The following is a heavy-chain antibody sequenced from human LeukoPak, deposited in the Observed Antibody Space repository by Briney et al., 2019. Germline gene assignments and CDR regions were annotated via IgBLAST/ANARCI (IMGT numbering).Heavy chain of an antibody. J-gene: IGHJ5*02. V-gene: IGHV3-11*01. CDR1: GFTFSSYA. CDR2: ISSGASSI. CDR3: ARYRYTSSWYVNWFDP. D-gene: IGHD6-13*01. Sequence: GGSLRLSCAASGFTFSSYAMSWIRQAPGKGLEWVSYISSGASSIYYAGSVKGRFTISRDNDKKSLYLQMNSLRAEDTAVYYCARYRYTSSWYVNWFDPWGQGTLVTVSS.